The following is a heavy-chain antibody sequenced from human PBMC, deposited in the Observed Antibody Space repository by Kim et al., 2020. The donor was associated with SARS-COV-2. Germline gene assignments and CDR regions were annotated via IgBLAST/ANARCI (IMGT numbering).Heavy chain of an antibody. D-gene: IGHD6-19*01. Sequence: GGSLRLSCAASGFTFSTYAMSWVRQAPGKGLEWVSIISGNGGSTSYADSVKGRFTTSRDNSENTLYLQMNSLRAEDTAVYYCAKGLMPVAGTPDYWGQGTLVTVSS. J-gene: IGHJ4*02. CDR2: ISGNGGST. CDR3: AKGLMPVAGTPDY. V-gene: IGHV3-23*01. CDR1: GFTFSTYA.